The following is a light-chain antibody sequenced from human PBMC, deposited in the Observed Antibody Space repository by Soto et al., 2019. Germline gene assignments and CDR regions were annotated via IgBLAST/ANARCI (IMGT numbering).Light chain of an antibody. CDR1: QSVNSR. J-gene: IGKJ5*01. Sequence: EIVLTQSPGTLSLSPGERATLSCRASQSVNSRLAWYHHKPGQAPRLLISGASSRATGIPDRFSGSGSATDFTLTISRLEPEDFALYYCQHYGRSPITFGQGTRLEMK. CDR3: QHYGRSPIT. CDR2: GAS. V-gene: IGKV3-20*01.